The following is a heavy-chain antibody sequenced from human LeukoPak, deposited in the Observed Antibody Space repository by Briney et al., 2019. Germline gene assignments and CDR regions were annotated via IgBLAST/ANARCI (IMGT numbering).Heavy chain of an antibody. V-gene: IGHV4-31*03. CDR1: GGSISNGGYY. D-gene: IGHD4-17*01. J-gene: IGHJ4*02. CDR2: IYYSGST. Sequence: SETLSLTCTVSGGSISNGGYYWSWIRQHPGKGMEWIGYIYYSGSTYYNPSLKSRVTIPVDTSKNQFSLKLSSVTAADTAVYYCARGQRGYGDCLFDYWGQGTLVTVSS. CDR3: ARGQRGYGDCLFDY.